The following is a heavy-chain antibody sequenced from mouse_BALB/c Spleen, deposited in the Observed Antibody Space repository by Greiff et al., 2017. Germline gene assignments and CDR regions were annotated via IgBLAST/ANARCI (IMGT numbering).Heavy chain of an antibody. CDR3: ARWNYGYDEFAY. CDR1: GYTFTDYN. Sequence: VQLQQSGPELVKPGASVKIPCKASGYTFTDYNMDWVKQSHGKSLEWIGDINPNNGGTIYNQKFKGKATLTVDKSSSTAYMELRSLTSEDTAVYYCARWNYGYDEFAYWGQGTLVTVSA. D-gene: IGHD2-2*01. CDR2: INPNNGGT. V-gene: IGHV1-18*01. J-gene: IGHJ3*01.